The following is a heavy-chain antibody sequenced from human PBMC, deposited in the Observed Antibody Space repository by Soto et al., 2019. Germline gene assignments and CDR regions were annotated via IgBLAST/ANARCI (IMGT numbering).Heavy chain of an antibody. V-gene: IGHV3-33*01. D-gene: IGHD3-16*01. Sequence: PGWSLRLSCAASGFTFSSYCMHWVRQAPGKGLEWVAVIWYDGSNKYYADSVKGRFTISRDNSKNTLYLQMNSLRAEDTAVYYCARDLLGESGAPSTSGAEYWGHGTRVTVSS. CDR3: ARDLLGESGAPSTSGAEY. CDR2: IWYDGSNK. J-gene: IGHJ4*01. CDR1: GFTFSSYC.